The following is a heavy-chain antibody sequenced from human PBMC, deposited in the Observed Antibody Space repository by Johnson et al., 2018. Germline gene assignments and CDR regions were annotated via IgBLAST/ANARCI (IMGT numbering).Heavy chain of an antibody. D-gene: IGHD1-20*01. J-gene: IGHJ5*02. CDR1: GFAFSDYY. V-gene: IGHV3-11*04. CDR2: ISDTGTPI. CDR3: VRVGSIPGNPLVGYKPNWVDP. Sequence: VRLVESGGGLVKPGGSLRLSCAASGFAFSDYYMSWIRQTPEKGLAWVAYISDTGTPIYYADSGEGRFTVSRDNANNSLFLQMSSLRVQDTAVYYFVRVGSIPGNPLVGYKPNWVDPWGQGAQVTVSS.